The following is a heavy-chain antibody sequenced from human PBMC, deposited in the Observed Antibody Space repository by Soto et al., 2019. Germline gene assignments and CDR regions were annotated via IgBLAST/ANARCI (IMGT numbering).Heavy chain of an antibody. CDR1: GGSISSYY. V-gene: IGHV4-4*07. CDR3: AREPYYYDSSGYYSLFDY. J-gene: IGHJ4*02. Sequence: SETLSLTCTVSGGSISSYYWSWIRQPAGKGLEWIGRIYTSGSTNYNPSLKSRVTMSVDTSKNQFSLKPSSVTAADTAVYYCAREPYYYDSSGYYSLFDYWGQGTLVTVSS. D-gene: IGHD3-22*01. CDR2: IYTSGST.